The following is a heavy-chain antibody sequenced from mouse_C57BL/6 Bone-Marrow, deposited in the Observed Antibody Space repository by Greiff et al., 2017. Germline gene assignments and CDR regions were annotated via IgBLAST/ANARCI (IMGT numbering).Heavy chain of an antibody. CDR2: INPYNGGT. Sequence: VQLQQSGPVLVKPGASVKMSCKASGYTFTDYYMNWVKQSHGKSLEWIGVINPYNGGTSYNQKFKGKATLTVDKSSSTAYMELNSLTSEGSAVYCCARFLRSDYWGQGTTLTVSS. CDR3: ARFLRSDY. J-gene: IGHJ2*01. D-gene: IGHD1-1*01. CDR1: GYTFTDYY. V-gene: IGHV1-19*01.